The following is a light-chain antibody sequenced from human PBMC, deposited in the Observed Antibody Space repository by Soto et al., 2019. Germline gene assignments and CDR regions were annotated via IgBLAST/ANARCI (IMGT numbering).Light chain of an antibody. Sequence: QSVLTQPRSVSGSPGQSVTISCTGTSSDVGGYNYVSWFQQHPGKAPKLRIYEVTRWPSGVPARFSGSKSGNTASLTISGLQSEDEAHDYCSSYADGYSVVFGGGTKLTVL. CDR2: EVT. CDR3: SSYADGYSVV. J-gene: IGLJ3*02. CDR1: SSDVGGYNY. V-gene: IGLV2-11*01.